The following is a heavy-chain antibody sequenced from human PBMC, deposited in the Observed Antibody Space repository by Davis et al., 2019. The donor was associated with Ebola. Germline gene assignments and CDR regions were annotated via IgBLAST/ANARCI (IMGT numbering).Heavy chain of an antibody. J-gene: IGHJ6*02. D-gene: IGHD1-26*01. CDR2: ISGSGGST. V-gene: IGHV3-23*01. CDR3: ARHRGSYYYYGMDV. CDR1: GFTFGGYY. Sequence: GGSLRLSCAASGFTFGGYYMTWIRQAPVKGLEWVSVISGSGGSTYYADSVKGRFTISRDNSKNTLYLQMNSLRAEDTALYHCARHRGSYYYYGMDVWGQGTTVTVSS.